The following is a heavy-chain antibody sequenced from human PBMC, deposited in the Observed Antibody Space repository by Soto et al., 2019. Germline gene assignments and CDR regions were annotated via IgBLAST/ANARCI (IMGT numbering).Heavy chain of an antibody. V-gene: IGHV2-5*02. CDR2: IYWDDDK. CDR3: AHSRGDGDYFPY. CDR1: GFSLSTTGKS. D-gene: IGHD3-16*01. Sequence: QITLKESGPTLVKPTQTLTLTCTFSGFSLSTTGKSVAWIRQPPGKALEWLSVIYWDDDKRHSPSLNTRLTIAKATSKNQVVLKLTNMDPSDTGTYYCAHSRGDGDYFPYWGQGTLVSVSS. J-gene: IGHJ4*02.